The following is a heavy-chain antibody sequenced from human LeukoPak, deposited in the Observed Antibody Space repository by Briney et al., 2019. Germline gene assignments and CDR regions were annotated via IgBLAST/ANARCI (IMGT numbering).Heavy chain of an antibody. D-gene: IGHD3-10*01. Sequence: SETLSLTCTVSGGSISSYYWSWIRQPAGKGLEWIGRIYTSGSTNYNPSLKSRVTMSVDTSKNQFSLKLSSVTAADTAEYYCARGGYYGSGNDFRFDPWGQGTLVTVSS. V-gene: IGHV4-4*07. CDR3: ARGGYYGSGNDFRFDP. CDR1: GGSISSYY. J-gene: IGHJ5*02. CDR2: IYTSGST.